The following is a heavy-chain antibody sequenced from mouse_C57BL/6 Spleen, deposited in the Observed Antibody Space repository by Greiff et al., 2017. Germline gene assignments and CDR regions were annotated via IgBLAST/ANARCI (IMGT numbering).Heavy chain of an antibody. CDR2: FDPSDSNT. CDR1: GYTFTSYW. D-gene: IGHD1-1*02. CDR3: AGRGGPFDY. V-gene: IGHV1-69*01. Sequence: VQLQQPGAELVIPGASVKLSCKASGYTFTSYWVHWVKQRPGRGLEWIGEFDPSDSNTNYNQKLKGQSTLTVDKSSSTAYMQLSSVTSENSAVDYCAGRGGPFDYWGQGTTLTVSS. J-gene: IGHJ2*01.